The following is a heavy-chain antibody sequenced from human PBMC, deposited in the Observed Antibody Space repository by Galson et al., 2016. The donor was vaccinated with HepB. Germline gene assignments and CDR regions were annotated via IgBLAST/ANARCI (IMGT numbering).Heavy chain of an antibody. CDR2: ISGTGGGI. V-gene: IGHV3-23*01. CDR1: GFALRFYG. J-gene: IGHJ5*02. D-gene: IGHD2-21*01. Sequence: SLCLSCEASGFALRFYGMSWVRQAPGKGLEWVSSISGTGGGIHYADSVKGRFTTSRGTSSNTLSLQMTRLRVEDTALYYCTKATASIAVCGPKWFDPCGQGTLVTVSS. CDR3: TKATASIAVCGPKWFDP.